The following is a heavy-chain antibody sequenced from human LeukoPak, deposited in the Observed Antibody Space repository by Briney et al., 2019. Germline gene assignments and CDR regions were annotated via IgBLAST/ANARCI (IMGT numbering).Heavy chain of an antibody. CDR3: ARHIRRRQLRNNWFDP. D-gene: IGHD2-2*01. J-gene: IGHJ5*02. CDR2: IYYSGST. CDR1: GGSISSSSYY. V-gene: IGHV4-39*01. Sequence: SETLSLTCTVSGGSISSSSYYWGWIRQPPGKGLEWIGSIYYSGSTYYNPSLKSRVTISVDTSKNQFSLKLSSVTAADMAVYYCARHIRRRQLRNNWFDPWGQGTLVTVSS.